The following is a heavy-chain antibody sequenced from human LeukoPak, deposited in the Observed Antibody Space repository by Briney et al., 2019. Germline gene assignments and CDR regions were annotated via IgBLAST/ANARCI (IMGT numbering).Heavy chain of an antibody. J-gene: IGHJ6*03. CDR3: ARKIRSRYYYYYMDV. Sequence: SETLSLTCAVYGGSFSGYYWSWIRQPPGKGLEWIGEINHSGSTNYNPSLKSRVTISVDTSKTQFSLKLSSVTAADTAVYYRARKIRSRYYYYYMDVWGKGTTVTVSS. CDR1: GGSFSGYY. V-gene: IGHV4-34*01. CDR2: INHSGST.